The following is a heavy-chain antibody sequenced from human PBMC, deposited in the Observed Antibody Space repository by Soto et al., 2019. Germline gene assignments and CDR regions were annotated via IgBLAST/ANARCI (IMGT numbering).Heavy chain of an antibody. V-gene: IGHV3-9*01. CDR2: ISWNSRSI. D-gene: IGHD6-13*01. J-gene: IGHJ6*02. Sequence: EVQLVESGGGLVQPGRSLRLSCTASVFTFANYAMHWVRQTPGKGLEWVSGISWNSRSIDYADSVKGRFTISRDNAKNSLYLQLNSLRAEATALYYWTKDMYSSSEDGMDVWGQGTPVNVSS. CDR1: VFTFANYA. CDR3: TKDMYSSSEDGMDV.